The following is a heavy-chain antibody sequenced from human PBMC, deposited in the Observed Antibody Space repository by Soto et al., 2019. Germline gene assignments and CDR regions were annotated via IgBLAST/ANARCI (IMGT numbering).Heavy chain of an antibody. CDR1: GYSFGTSG. D-gene: IGHD3-22*01. Sequence: QVKLVQSGTEVKKPGASMKVSCKASGYSFGTSGISWVRQAPGQGLEWMGWISAYNGNTNYEQKIQARVTMTTDTSTNTAYLELRSLRSDDTAVYYCARAGQYYDSSGYANWGQGTLVTVSS. CDR2: ISAYNGNT. V-gene: IGHV1-18*01. CDR3: ARAGQYYDSSGYAN. J-gene: IGHJ4*02.